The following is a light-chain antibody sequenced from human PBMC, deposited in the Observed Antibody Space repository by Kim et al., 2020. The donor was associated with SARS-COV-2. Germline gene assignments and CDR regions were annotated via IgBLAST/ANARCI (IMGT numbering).Light chain of an antibody. CDR2: KNH. CDR3: AAWDDSLRGRV. Sequence: GPSCTITCSGSRSNIGSNYVSWYRHLPATAPEILIYKNHQRPSGLPDRCSGSNSGTSASLAVSGLRAEDVADDYGAAWDDSLRGRVVGGGTQLTVL. V-gene: IGLV1-47*01. CDR1: RSNIGSNY. J-gene: IGLJ3*02.